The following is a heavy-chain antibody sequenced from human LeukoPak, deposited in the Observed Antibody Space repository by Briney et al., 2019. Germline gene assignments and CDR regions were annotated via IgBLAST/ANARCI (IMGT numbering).Heavy chain of an antibody. CDR3: ARADRLHGGPYLIGP. V-gene: IGHV1-2*02. D-gene: IGHD2-21*01. J-gene: IGHJ5*02. CDR1: GYTFTDYY. Sequence: ASVKVSCKTSGYTFTDYYLHWVRQAPGQGLEWMGWINPNSGGTSSAQKFQGRVTMTRDTSIGTVYMEVSWLTSDDTAIYYCARADRLHGGPYLIGPWGQGTLVTVSS. CDR2: INPNSGGT.